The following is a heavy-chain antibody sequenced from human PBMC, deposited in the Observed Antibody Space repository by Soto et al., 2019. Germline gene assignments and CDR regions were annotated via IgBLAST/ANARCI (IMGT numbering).Heavy chain of an antibody. CDR1: GFTFGDYA. D-gene: IGHD3-22*01. CDR3: TRDNYYDSSGPFDI. J-gene: IGHJ3*02. CDR2: IRSKAYGGTT. Sequence: LRLSCTASGFTFGDYAMSWFRQAPGKGLEWVGFIRSKAYGGTTEYAASVKGRFTISRDDSKSIAYLQMNSLKTEDTAVYYCTRDNYYDSSGPFDIWGQGTMVTVSS. V-gene: IGHV3-49*03.